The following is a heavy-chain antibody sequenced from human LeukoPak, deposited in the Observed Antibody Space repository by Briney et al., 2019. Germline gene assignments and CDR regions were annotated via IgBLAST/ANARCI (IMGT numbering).Heavy chain of an antibody. CDR3: ARGALDIYYYDILTGYYRRSGAFDI. CDR2: INHSGST. J-gene: IGHJ3*02. D-gene: IGHD3-9*01. V-gene: IGHV4-34*01. Sequence: SETLSLTCAVYGGSFSGYYWSWIRQPPGKGLEWIGEINHSGSTNYNPSLKSRVTISVDTSKNQFSLKLSSVTAADTAVYYCARGALDIYYYDILTGYYRRSGAFDIWGQGTMVTVSS. CDR1: GGSFSGYY.